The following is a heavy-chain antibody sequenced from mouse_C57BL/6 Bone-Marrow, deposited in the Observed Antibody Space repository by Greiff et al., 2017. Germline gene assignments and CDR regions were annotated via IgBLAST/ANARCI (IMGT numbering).Heavy chain of an antibody. Sequence: VQLQQSGAELVKPGASVKMSCKASGYTFTSYWITWVKQRPGQGLEWIGDIYPGSGSTNYNEKFKSKATLTVDTSSSTAYMQLSSLTSEDSAVYYCARDKDYYGSFWYFDVWGTGTTVTVSS. CDR2: IYPGSGST. CDR3: ARDKDYYGSFWYFDV. J-gene: IGHJ1*03. D-gene: IGHD1-1*01. V-gene: IGHV1-55*01. CDR1: GYTFTSYW.